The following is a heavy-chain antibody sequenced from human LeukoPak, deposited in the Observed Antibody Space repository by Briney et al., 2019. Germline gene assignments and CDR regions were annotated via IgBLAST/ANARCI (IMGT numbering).Heavy chain of an antibody. CDR2: ISYDGSNK. D-gene: IGHD6-13*01. CDR3: AGAAAGTLPHDY. Sequence: PGRPLRLSCAASGFTFSSYAMHWVRQAPGKGLEWVAVISYDGSNKYYADSVKGRFTISRDNSKNTLYLQMNSLRAEDTAVYYCAGAAAGTLPHDYWGQGTLVTVSS. V-gene: IGHV3-30*04. J-gene: IGHJ4*02. CDR1: GFTFSSYA.